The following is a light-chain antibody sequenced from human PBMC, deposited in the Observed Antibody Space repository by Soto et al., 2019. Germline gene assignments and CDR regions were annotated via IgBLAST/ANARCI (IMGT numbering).Light chain of an antibody. CDR3: QQYDNLPLT. CDR2: KAS. Sequence: DIQMTQSPSTLSASVGDRFTITCRASQSISSWLAWYQQKPGKAPRLLIYKASDLETGVPSRFSGSGSGTDFTFTISSLQPEDIATYYCQQYDNLPLTFGGGTKVDIK. J-gene: IGKJ4*01. CDR1: QSISSW. V-gene: IGKV1-5*03.